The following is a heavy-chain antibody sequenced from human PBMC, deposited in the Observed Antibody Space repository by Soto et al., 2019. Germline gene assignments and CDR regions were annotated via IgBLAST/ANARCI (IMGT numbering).Heavy chain of an antibody. CDR2: MNWNGDSK. J-gene: IGHJ5*02. CDR3: TRASSKAKWLTFNWFDA. V-gene: IGHV3-9*01. CDR1: GFTFDDFA. D-gene: IGHD3-22*01. Sequence: EVKLVESGGGLVQPGRSLKISCAASGFTFDDFAMHWVRLAPGKGLEWVSGMNWNGDSKAYAASVKGRFTISRDNAKNELSLEMNSLRPEETAFDYCTRASSKAKWLTFNWFDAWGQGILVSV.